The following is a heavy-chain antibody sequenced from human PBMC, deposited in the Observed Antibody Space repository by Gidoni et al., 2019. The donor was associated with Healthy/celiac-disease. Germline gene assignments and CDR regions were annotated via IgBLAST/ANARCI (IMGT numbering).Heavy chain of an antibody. V-gene: IGHV3-21*01. CDR3: ARDSVDGYFDY. Sequence: EVQLVASGGGLLKPGGSLGRSCVASGFTFSSYSMNRVRQATGKGLAGVSSISSSSSYIYYADSGKGRFTITRDNAKNSLYLQMNSLRAEDTAGYYCARDSVDGYFDYWGQGTLVTVSS. D-gene: IGHD2-8*01. CDR2: ISSSSSYI. CDR1: GFTFSSYS. J-gene: IGHJ4*02.